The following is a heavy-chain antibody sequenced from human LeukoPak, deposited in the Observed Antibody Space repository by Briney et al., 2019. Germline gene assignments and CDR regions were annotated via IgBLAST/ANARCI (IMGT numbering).Heavy chain of an antibody. CDR1: GDSISSYY. CDR3: AGGSSSLNWFDP. V-gene: IGHV4-59*01. D-gene: IGHD6-6*01. Sequence: PSETLSLTCTVSGDSISSYYWSWIRQPPGKGLEWIGYIHHSGSTNYNPSLKSRVTISVDTPKNQFSLKLNSVTAADTAVYYCAGGSSSLNWFDPWGQGTPVTVSS. J-gene: IGHJ5*02. CDR2: IHHSGST.